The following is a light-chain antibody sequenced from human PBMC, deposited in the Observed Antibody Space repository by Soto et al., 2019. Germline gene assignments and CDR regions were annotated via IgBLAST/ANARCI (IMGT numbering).Light chain of an antibody. J-gene: IGLJ3*02. V-gene: IGLV2-14*01. CDR2: EVS. CDR1: SSDVGGYNY. Sequence: QSALTQPASVSGSPGQSITISCTGTSSDVGGYNYVSWYQQHPGKAPKLMIYEVSNRPSGVSNRFSGSNSGNTASLTICGLQAEYQADYYCSSYTSSSTWLFGGGTKLTVL. CDR3: SSYTSSSTWL.